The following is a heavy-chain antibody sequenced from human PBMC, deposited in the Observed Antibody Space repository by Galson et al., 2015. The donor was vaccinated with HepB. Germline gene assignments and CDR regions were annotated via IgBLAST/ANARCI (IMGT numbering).Heavy chain of an antibody. J-gene: IGHJ4*02. CDR3: TRVGGYCSSTSCYSADY. CDR1: GFTFSGSA. V-gene: IGHV3-73*01. CDR2: IRSKANSYAT. Sequence: SLRLSCAASGFTFSGSAMHWVRQASGKGLEWVGRIRSKANSYATAYAASVKGRFTISRDDSKNTAYLQMNSLKTEDTAVYYCTRVGGYCSSTSCYSADYWGQGTLVTVSS. D-gene: IGHD2-2*02.